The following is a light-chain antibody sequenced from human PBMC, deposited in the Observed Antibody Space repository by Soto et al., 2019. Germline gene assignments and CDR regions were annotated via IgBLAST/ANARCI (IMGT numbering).Light chain of an antibody. CDR3: QQYDNYPLT. V-gene: IGKV1-5*01. CDR1: QSVRSW. CDR2: DAS. J-gene: IGKJ4*01. Sequence: DIQMTQSPSTLSASVRDRVTITCRASQSVRSWLAWYQQKPGRAPKFLIYDASSFESGVPSRFSGSGSGTEFTVTNSTLQRDDFATYYCQQYDNYPLTFGGGAKVEI.